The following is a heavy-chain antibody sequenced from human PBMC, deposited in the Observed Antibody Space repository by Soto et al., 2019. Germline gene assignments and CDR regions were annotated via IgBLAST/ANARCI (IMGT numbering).Heavy chain of an antibody. CDR3: AHNSWAAEEDY. Sequence: QITLKESGPTLVKPTQTLTLTCTFSGFSLSTSGVGVGWIRQPPGKALEWLALIYWDDDKRYSPSLKSRLTITKDTSKTQVVLTMTNMDPVDTGTYCCAHNSWAAEEDYWGQGTLVTVSS. J-gene: IGHJ4*02. CDR2: IYWDDDK. D-gene: IGHD1-26*01. CDR1: GFSLSTSGVG. V-gene: IGHV2-5*02.